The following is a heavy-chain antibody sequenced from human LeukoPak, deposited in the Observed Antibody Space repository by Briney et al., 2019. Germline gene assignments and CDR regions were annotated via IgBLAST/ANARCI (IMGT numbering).Heavy chain of an antibody. J-gene: IGHJ4*02. CDR1: GLTFSDYF. Sequence: GGSLRLSCAASGLTFSDYFMSWIRQAPGKGLEWVSYISSSGDIIYYADSVKGRFTISRDNAKNSLYLQMNSLRAEDTAVYYCTRATSWIFDYWGQGTLVTVSS. D-gene: IGHD2-2*01. CDR3: TRATSWIFDY. CDR2: ISSSGDII. V-gene: IGHV3-11*01.